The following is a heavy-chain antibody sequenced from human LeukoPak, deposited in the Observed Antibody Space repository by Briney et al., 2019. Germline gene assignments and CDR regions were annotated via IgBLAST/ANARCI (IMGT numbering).Heavy chain of an antibody. V-gene: IGHV1-2*02. CDR3: ARDLLMYYSGSGEST. J-gene: IGHJ5*02. Sequence: ASVKVSCKASGYTFTGYYIHWVRQAPGQGPEWMGWINPHSGGTNYAQKFQGRVTMTRDTSISTAYMELSSLRSDDTAMYYCARDLLMYYSGSGESTWGQGTQVTVPS. CDR2: INPHSGGT. CDR1: GYTFTGYY. D-gene: IGHD3-10*01.